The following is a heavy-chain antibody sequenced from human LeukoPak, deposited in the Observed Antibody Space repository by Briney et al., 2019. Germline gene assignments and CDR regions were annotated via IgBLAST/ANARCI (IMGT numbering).Heavy chain of an antibody. D-gene: IGHD3-16*02. CDR3: ARDSYDYVWGSYRFLDY. Sequence: GGSLRLSCAASGFTFSSYWMSWVRQAPGKGLEWVANIKRDGSEKYYVDSVKGRFTISRDNAKNSLYLQMNSLRAEDTAVYYCARDSYDYVWGSYRFLDYWGRGTLVTVSS. CDR2: IKRDGSEK. CDR1: GFTFSSYW. J-gene: IGHJ4*02. V-gene: IGHV3-7*01.